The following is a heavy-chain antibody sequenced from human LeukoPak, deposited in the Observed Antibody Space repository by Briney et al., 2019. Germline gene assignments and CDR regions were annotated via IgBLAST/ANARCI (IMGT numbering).Heavy chain of an antibody. V-gene: IGHV4-61*02. CDR2: IYTSGST. J-gene: IGHJ4*02. D-gene: IGHD3-22*01. CDR1: GGSISSGSYY. CDR3: ARLYDSSGYLSLDY. Sequence: SETLSLTCTVSGGSISSGSYYWSWIRQPAGRGLEWIGRIYTSGSTNYNPSLKSRVPISVDTSQNQFSLKLSSVTAADTAVYYCARLYDSSGYLSLDYWGQGTLVTVSS.